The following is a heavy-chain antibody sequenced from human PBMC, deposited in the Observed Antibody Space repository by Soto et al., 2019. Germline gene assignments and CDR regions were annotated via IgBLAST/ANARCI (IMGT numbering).Heavy chain of an antibody. CDR1: GFTFSSYA. Sequence: PGGSLRLSCAASGFTFSSYAMSWVRQAPGKGLEWVSAISGSGGSTYYADSVKGRFTISRDNSKNTLYLQMNSLRAEDTAVYYCAKYRDLSTVTPAFYWGQGTLVTVSS. CDR3: AKYRDLSTVTPAFY. D-gene: IGHD4-17*01. V-gene: IGHV3-23*01. J-gene: IGHJ4*02. CDR2: ISGSGGST.